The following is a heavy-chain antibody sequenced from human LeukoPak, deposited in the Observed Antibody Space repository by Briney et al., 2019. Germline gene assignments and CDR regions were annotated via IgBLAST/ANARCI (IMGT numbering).Heavy chain of an antibody. D-gene: IGHD3-9*01. CDR1: GFTFDDYA. J-gene: IGHJ6*02. CDR2: ISWNSGNI. CDR3: AKEYDILTGYSLYGMDV. Sequence: PGGSLRLSCAASGFTFDDYAMHWVRQAPGKGLEWVSGISWNSGNIGYADSVKGRFTISRDNAKNSLYLQMNSLRAEDTALYYCAKEYDILTGYSLYGMDVWGQGTTVTVSS. V-gene: IGHV3-9*01.